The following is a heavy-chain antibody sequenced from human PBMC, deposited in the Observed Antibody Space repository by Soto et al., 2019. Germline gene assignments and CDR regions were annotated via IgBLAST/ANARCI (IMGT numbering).Heavy chain of an antibody. D-gene: IGHD3-9*01. CDR1: GYIFTNYW. CDR3: ARRAPYFDWLPGAFDI. Sequence: GESLKISCNGSGYIFTNYWIGWVRQMPGKGLEWMGIIYPGDSDTRYSPSFQGQVTISADKSISTAYLQWSSLKASDTAMYYCARRAPYFDWLPGAFDIWGQGTMVTVSS. CDR2: IYPGDSDT. V-gene: IGHV5-51*01. J-gene: IGHJ3*02.